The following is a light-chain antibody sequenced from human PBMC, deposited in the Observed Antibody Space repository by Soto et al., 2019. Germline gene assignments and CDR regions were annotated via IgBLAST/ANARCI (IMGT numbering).Light chain of an antibody. V-gene: IGLV4-69*01. Sequence: QSVLTQSPSASASLGASVKLTCTLNSGHSTYTIAWHQQQPGRGPRYLMKLNNDGSHSKGDGIPDRFSGSSSGAERYLTISSLQSEDEADYYCQTWGSDIYVVFGGGTQLTVL. CDR1: SGHSTYT. J-gene: IGLJ2*01. CDR2: LNNDGSH. CDR3: QTWGSDIYVV.